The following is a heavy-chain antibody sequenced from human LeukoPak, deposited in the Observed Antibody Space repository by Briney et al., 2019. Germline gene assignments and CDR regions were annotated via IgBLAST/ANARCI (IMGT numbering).Heavy chain of an antibody. CDR2: INPNIGGT. J-gene: IGHJ4*02. CDR3: AIGGLLWFGELSDPSFDY. V-gene: IGHV1-2*06. CDR1: GYTFTGYY. Sequence: ASVKVSCKASGYTFTGYYMHWVRQAPGQGLEWMGRINPNIGGTNYAQKFQGRVTMTRDTYISTAYMELSRLRSDDTAVYYCAIGGLLWFGELSDPSFDYWGQGTLVTVSS. D-gene: IGHD3-10*01.